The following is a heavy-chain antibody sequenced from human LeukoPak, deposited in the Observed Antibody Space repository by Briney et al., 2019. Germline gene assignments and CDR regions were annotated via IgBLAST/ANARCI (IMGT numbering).Heavy chain of an antibody. J-gene: IGHJ4*02. D-gene: IGHD2/OR15-2a*01. V-gene: IGHV4-34*01. CDR3: ARGRGFLRAYYFDY. CDR1: GGSFSGYY. CDR2: INHSGST. Sequence: SETLSLTCAVYGGSFSGYYWSWIRQPPGKGLEWIGEINHSGSTNYNPSLKSRVTISVDTSKNQFSLKLSSVTAADTAVYYYARGRGFLRAYYFDYWGQGTLVTVSS.